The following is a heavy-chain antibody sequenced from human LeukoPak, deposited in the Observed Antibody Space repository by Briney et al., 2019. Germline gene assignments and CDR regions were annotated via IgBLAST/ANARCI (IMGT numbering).Heavy chain of an antibody. CDR1: GYTLTTYG. V-gene: IGHV1-69*13. Sequence: ASVKVSCKASGYTLTTYGISWVRQAPGQGLEWMGGIIPIFGTANYAQKFQGRVTITADESTSTAYMELSSLRSEDTAVYYCARANPGWHYYYGMDVWGQGTTVTVSS. CDR2: IIPIFGTA. CDR3: ARANPGWHYYYGMDV. J-gene: IGHJ6*02.